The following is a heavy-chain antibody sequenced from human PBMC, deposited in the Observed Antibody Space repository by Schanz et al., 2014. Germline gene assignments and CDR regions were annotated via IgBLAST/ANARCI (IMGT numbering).Heavy chain of an antibody. Sequence: QVQLVQSGPEVKKPGASVKVSCKASGYTFTSYGISWVRQAPGQGLEWMGWISAYNGNTKYPQKFQGRVTMTTDTSTSTAYMALTDLRSDDTAVYYCARSAGRDFWSGYYTRFDYWGQGTLVTVSS. D-gene: IGHD3-3*01. CDR2: ISAYNGNT. CDR3: ARSAGRDFWSGYYTRFDY. V-gene: IGHV1-18*01. J-gene: IGHJ4*02. CDR1: GYTFTSYG.